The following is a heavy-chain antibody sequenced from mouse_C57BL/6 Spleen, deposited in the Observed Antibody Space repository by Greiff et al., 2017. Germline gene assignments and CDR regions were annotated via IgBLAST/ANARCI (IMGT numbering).Heavy chain of an antibody. J-gene: IGHJ2*01. CDR1: GYSITSGYY. V-gene: IGHV3-6*01. CDR2: ISYDGSN. Sequence: VQLKESGPGLVKPSQSLSLTCSVTGYSITSGYYWNWIRQFPGNKLEWMGYISYDGSNNYNPSLKNRISITRDTSKNQFFLKLNSVTTEDTATYYCARGTYFDYWGQGTTLTVSS. CDR3: ARGTYFDY.